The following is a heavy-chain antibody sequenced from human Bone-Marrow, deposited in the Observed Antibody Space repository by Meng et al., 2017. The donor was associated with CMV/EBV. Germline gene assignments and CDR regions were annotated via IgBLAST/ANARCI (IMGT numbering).Heavy chain of an antibody. CDR2: IYCDGGN. J-gene: IGHJ4*01. CDR1: GFSLSTSGVG. CDR3: AHSDPWRYSYV. D-gene: IGHD5-18*01. V-gene: IGHV2-5*02. Sequence: QIPLKRLVPPLVKPPMPPTLTCTSSGFSLSTSGVGLGWFRQPPGKALEWLAFIYCDGGNRYNPSLKSRLTITKDTSKNQVALTMTNMDPVDTATYYCAHSDPWRYSYVWGHGTPVTVSS.